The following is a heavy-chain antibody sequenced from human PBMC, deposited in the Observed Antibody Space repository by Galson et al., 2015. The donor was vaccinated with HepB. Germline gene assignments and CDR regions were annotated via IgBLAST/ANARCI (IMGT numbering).Heavy chain of an antibody. CDR3: AREGRDYYDSSGYGSDAFDI. V-gene: IGHV3-30*04. J-gene: IGHJ3*02. CDR2: VSYDGSNK. CDR1: GFTFTTYA. Sequence: SLRLSCAASGFTFTTYAIHWVRQAPGKGLEWVAVVSYDGSNKYYADSVKGRFTISRDNSKNTLYLQMNSLRAEDTAVYYCAREGRDYYDSSGYGSDAFDIWGQGTMVTVSS. D-gene: IGHD3-22*01.